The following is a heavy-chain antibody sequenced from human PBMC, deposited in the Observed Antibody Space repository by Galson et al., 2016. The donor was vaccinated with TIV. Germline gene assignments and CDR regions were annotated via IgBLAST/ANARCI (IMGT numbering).Heavy chain of an antibody. V-gene: IGHV1-18*01. Sequence: YAHKLQGRVTMTTDTSTSTAYMELSSLRSDDTAVYYCARGTEVGATAYWYFDLWGRGTLVTVSS. CDR3: ARGTEVGATAYWYFDL. D-gene: IGHD1-26*01. J-gene: IGHJ2*01.